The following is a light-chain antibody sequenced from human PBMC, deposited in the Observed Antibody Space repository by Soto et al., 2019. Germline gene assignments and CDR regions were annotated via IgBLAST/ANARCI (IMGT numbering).Light chain of an antibody. CDR1: QSVSGSY. CDR3: QVYGNSPIT. J-gene: IGKJ4*01. Sequence: IVLTQSPATLSLSPGERATLSCGASQSVSGSYLAWYQQKPGLAPRLLIYDASSRATGVPDRFSGSGSGTDFTLTISRLEPEDFEVYYCQVYGNSPITFGAGTKVDIX. CDR2: DAS. V-gene: IGKV3D-20*01.